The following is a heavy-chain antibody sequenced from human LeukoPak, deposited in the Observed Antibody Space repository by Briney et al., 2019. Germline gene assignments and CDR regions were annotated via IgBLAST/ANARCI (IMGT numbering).Heavy chain of an antibody. CDR2: IYYSGST. Sequence: SETLSLTCTVSGGSISSYYWSWIRQPPGKGLEWIGYIYYSGSTNYNPSLKSRVTISVDTSKNQFSLKLSSVPAADTAVYYCARDPWSYYYMDVWGKGTTVTVSS. CDR3: ARDPWSYYYMDV. CDR1: GGSISSYY. D-gene: IGHD2-8*01. J-gene: IGHJ6*03. V-gene: IGHV4-59*01.